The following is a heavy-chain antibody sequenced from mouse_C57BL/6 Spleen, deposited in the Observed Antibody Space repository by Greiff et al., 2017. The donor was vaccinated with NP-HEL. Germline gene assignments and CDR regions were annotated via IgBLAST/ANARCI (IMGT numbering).Heavy chain of an antibody. D-gene: IGHD1-1*01. CDR1: GYTFTSYW. CDR3: ARRHYGSSSFDY. J-gene: IGHJ2*01. V-gene: IGHV1-59*01. CDR2: IDPSDSYT. Sequence: QVQLQQPGAELVRPGTSVKLSCKASGYTFTSYWMHWVKQRPGQGLEWIGVIDPSDSYTNYNQKFKGKATLTVDTSSSTAYMQLSSLTSEDSAVYYCARRHYGSSSFDYWGQGTTLTVSS.